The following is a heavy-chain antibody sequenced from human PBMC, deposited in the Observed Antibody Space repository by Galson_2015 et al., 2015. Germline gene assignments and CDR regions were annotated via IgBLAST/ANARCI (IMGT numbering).Heavy chain of an antibody. D-gene: IGHD6-19*01. Sequence: SVKVSCKASGYSFTTYPMNWVRQAPGQGLEWMGWAKTNTGNPTYAQGFTGRLVFSFDTSVSTAYLQISSLTAEDTAVYYCARESPRSDQRGWYPFLDYWGQGTLVTVSS. CDR2: AKTNTGNP. V-gene: IGHV7-4-1*02. CDR1: GYSFTTYP. CDR3: ARESPRSDQRGWYPFLDY. J-gene: IGHJ4*02.